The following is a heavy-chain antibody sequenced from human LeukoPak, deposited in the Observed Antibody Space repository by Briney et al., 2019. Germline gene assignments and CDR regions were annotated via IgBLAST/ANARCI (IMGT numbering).Heavy chain of an antibody. Sequence: PGGSLRHSCAASGFIFSSYWMSWVRQAPGKGLEWVANIKQDGSEKYYVDSVKGRFTISRDNAKNSLYLQMNSLRAEDTAVYYCARAPRRNFDYWGQGTLVTVSS. CDR3: ARAPRRNFDY. J-gene: IGHJ4*02. CDR2: IKQDGSEK. CDR1: GFIFSSYW. V-gene: IGHV3-7*01.